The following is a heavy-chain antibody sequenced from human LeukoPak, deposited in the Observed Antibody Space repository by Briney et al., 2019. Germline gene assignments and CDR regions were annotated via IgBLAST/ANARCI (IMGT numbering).Heavy chain of an antibody. CDR1: GASVSRYS. CDR2: ISNSGST. Sequence: SETLSLTCTVSGASVSRYSWSWIRQPPGKGLEWIGYISNSGSTNYNPSLKSRVTISVDTSTNQFSLRLTSMTSADTAVYYCARAGGAPPAALDLDHWGQGTLVTVSS. J-gene: IGHJ4*02. D-gene: IGHD2-21*01. CDR3: ARAGGAPPAALDLDH. V-gene: IGHV4-59*02.